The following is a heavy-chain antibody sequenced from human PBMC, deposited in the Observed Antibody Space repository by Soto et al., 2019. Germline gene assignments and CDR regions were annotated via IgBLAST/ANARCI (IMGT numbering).Heavy chain of an antibody. D-gene: IGHD1-26*01. J-gene: IGHJ4*02. V-gene: IGHV1-69*13. CDR3: ARGPHFGSYYGWPSYFDY. CDR2: IIPIFGTI. CDR1: RGTFSTYG. Sequence: SVKVSCKASRGTFSTYGITWVRQAPEKGLEWMGGIIPIFGTIKYAENFHGRVTITADESTSAAYMELSSLRSEDTAMYYCARGPHFGSYYGWPSYFDYWGQGTLVTVSS.